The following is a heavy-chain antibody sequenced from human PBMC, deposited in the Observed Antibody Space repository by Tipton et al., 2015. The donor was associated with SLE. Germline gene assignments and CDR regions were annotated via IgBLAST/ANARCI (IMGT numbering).Heavy chain of an antibody. V-gene: IGHV3-30*04. CDR1: GFTFSSYA. Sequence: SLRLSCAASGFTFSSYAMHWVRQAPGKGLGWVAVISYDGSNKYYADSAKGRFTISRDNSKNTLYLQMNSLRAEDTAVYYCARDRLHDFWSGYPRGYFDLWGRSTLVTVAS. J-gene: IGHJ2*01. D-gene: IGHD3-3*01. CDR3: ARDRLHDFWSGYPRGYFDL. CDR2: ISYDGSNK.